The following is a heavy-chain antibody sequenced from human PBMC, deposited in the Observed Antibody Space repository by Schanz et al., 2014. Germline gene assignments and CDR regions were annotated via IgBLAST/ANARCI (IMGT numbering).Heavy chain of an antibody. CDR3: ARGPSQGYSYGHNIGAYYYGMDV. V-gene: IGHV1-18*01. D-gene: IGHD5-18*01. J-gene: IGHJ6*02. Sequence: QVHLVQSGAEVKKPGASVKVSCKASGYTFTSYGINWVRQAPGQGLEWMGWISAYNGNTNYAQKLQGRVTMTRDTSTSTVYMELSSLRSEDTAVYYCARGPSQGYSYGHNIGAYYYGMDVWGQGTAVAVSS. CDR1: GYTFTSYG. CDR2: ISAYNGNT.